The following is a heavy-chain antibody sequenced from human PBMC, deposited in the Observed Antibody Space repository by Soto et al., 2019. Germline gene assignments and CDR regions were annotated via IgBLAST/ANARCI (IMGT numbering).Heavy chain of an antibody. CDR2: INPNSGGT. D-gene: IGHD3-22*01. CDR3: ARGGHDSSGYYYFVDY. V-gene: IGHV1-2*04. Sequence: ASVKVSCKASGYTFTGYYMHWVRQAPGQGLEWMGWINPNSGGTNYAQKFQGWVTMTRDTSISTAYMELSRLRSDDTAVYYCARGGHDSSGYYYFVDYWGQGTLVTVSS. CDR1: GYTFTGYY. J-gene: IGHJ4*02.